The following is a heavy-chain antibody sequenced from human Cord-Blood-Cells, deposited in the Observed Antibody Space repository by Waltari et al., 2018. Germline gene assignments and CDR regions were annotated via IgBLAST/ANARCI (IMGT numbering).Heavy chain of an antibody. CDR1: GGSFSGYY. V-gene: IGHV4-34*01. Sequence: QVQLQQWGAGLLKPSETLSLTCAVYGGSFSGYYWSWIRQPPGKGLEWIGEINHSGSPHYSPSLKSRVTISVDTSKNRFSLKLSSVTAADTGVYYCARVVPTYCSSTSCYRIYWYFDLWGRGTLVTVSS. J-gene: IGHJ2*01. CDR2: INHSGSP. D-gene: IGHD2-2*01. CDR3: ARVVPTYCSSTSCYRIYWYFDL.